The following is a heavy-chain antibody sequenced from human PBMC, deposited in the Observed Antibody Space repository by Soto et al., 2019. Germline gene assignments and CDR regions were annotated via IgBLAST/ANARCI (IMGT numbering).Heavy chain of an antibody. V-gene: IGHV4-34*01. Sequence: QVQLQQWGAGLLKPSETLSLTCAVYGGSFSGYYWSWIRQPPGKGLEWIGEINHSGSTNYNPSLKSRVTIEVYTYKNQSSLKLSAVAAAVSAVYYCARRGRIAVAGFFDYWGQGTLVTASS. J-gene: IGHJ4*02. D-gene: IGHD6-19*01. CDR1: GGSFSGYY. CDR2: INHSGST. CDR3: ARRGRIAVAGFFDY.